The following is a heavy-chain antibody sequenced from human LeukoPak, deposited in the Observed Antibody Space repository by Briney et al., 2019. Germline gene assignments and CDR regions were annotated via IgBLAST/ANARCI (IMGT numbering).Heavy chain of an antibody. D-gene: IGHD1-20*01. CDR3: AREGITGTPFDY. CDR1: GLTFSSYV. J-gene: IGHJ4*02. CDR2: ISGSGGTT. V-gene: IGHV3-23*01. Sequence: GGSLRLSCAASGLTFSSYVMSWVRQAPGKGLEWVSSISGSGGTTRYADSVKGRFTISRDNAKNSLYLQMNSLRAEDTAVYYCAREGITGTPFDYWGQGTLVTVSS.